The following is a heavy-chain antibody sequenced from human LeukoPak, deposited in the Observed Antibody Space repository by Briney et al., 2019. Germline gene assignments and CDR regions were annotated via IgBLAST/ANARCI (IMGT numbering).Heavy chain of an antibody. D-gene: IGHD1-1*01. CDR3: ARVQVNENWFDP. Sequence: GGSLRLSCAASGFTFSDYYMSWVRQAPGKGLEWVSYISSSGSTIYYADSVKGRFTISRDNAENSLYLQMNSLRAEDTAVYYCARVQVNENWFDPWGQGTLVTVSS. CDR1: GFTFSDYY. J-gene: IGHJ5*02. V-gene: IGHV3-11*01. CDR2: ISSSGSTI.